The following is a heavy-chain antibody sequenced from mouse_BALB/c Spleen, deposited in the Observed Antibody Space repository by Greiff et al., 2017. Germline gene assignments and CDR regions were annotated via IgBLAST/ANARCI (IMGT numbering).Heavy chain of an antibody. J-gene: IGHJ1*01. CDR3: ARDPYYGYVRWYFDV. CDR1: GFTFSSYG. D-gene: IGHD1-2*01. V-gene: IGHV5-6-3*01. Sequence: EVQLVESGGGLVQPGGSLKLSCAASGFTFSSYGMSWVRQTPDKRLELVATINSNGGSTYYPDSVKGRFTISRDNAKNTLYLQMSSLKSEDTAMYYCARDPYYGYVRWYFDVWGAGTTVTVSS. CDR2: INSNGGST.